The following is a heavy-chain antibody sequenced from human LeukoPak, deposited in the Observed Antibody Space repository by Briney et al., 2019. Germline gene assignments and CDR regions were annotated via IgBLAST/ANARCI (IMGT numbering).Heavy chain of an antibody. CDR2: INHSGST. J-gene: IGHJ6*03. V-gene: IGHV4-34*01. CDR3: ARGPRGYYYYYYMDV. CDR1: GGSFSGYY. Sequence: SETLALTCAVYGGSFSGYYWSWIRQPPGKGLEWIGEINHSGSTNYNPSLKSRVTISVDTSKNQFSLKLSSVTAADTAVYYCARGPRGYYYYYYMDVWGKGTTVTVSS.